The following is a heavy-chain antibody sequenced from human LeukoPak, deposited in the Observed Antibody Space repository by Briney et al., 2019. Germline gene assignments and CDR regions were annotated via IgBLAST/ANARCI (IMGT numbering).Heavy chain of an antibody. Sequence: AGGSLRLSCAASGLTFSSYAMSWVRQAPGKGLEWVANILPDGSYEHYVDSVKGRFTISRDNAKNSLSLHMNSLRAEDTAIYYCTTKWYWGQGTLVTVSS. CDR2: ILPDGSYE. D-gene: IGHD2-8*01. CDR3: TTKWY. J-gene: IGHJ4*02. CDR1: GLTFSSYA. V-gene: IGHV3-7*01.